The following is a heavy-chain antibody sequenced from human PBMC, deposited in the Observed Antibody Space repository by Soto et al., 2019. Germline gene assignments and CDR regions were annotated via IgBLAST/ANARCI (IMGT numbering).Heavy chain of an antibody. Sequence: AVGSVRLSCAASGFSFSSLAMSWVRQAPGKGLEWVSSISGRGVDTLYADSVKGRFTISRDNSRNTLYLQVNSLRAEDTAVYYCAKDQTDVTLFDYWGQGTLVTVSS. CDR3: AKDQTDVTLFDY. J-gene: IGHJ4*02. V-gene: IGHV3-23*01. CDR2: ISGRGVDT. D-gene: IGHD2-21*02. CDR1: GFSFSSLA.